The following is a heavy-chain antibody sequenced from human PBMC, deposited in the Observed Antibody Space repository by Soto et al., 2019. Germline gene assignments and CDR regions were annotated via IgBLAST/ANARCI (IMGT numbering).Heavy chain of an antibody. CDR3: AQDTYYHDTSGYYTFDY. CDR1: GLTFSSYG. J-gene: IGHJ4*02. D-gene: IGHD3-22*01. V-gene: IGHV3-30*18. CDR2: ISYDGRNK. Sequence: GGSLRLSCAASGLTFSSYGMHWVRQAPGRGLEWVAGISYDGRNKYYVDSVKGRFTISRDNSKNTLDLQMNSLRVEDTAVFFCAQDTYYHDTSGYYTFDYWGQGALVTVSS.